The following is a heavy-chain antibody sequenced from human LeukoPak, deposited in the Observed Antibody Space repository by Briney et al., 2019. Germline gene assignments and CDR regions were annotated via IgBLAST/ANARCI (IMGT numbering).Heavy chain of an antibody. V-gene: IGHV3-30*18. CDR3: AKDLYVDIVATARNTKYYYYGMDV. Sequence: GGSLRLSCAASGFTFSSYGVHWVPQAPGKGLEWVAVISYDGSNKYYADSVKGRFTISRDNSKNTLYLQMNSLRAEDTAVYYCAKDLYVDIVATARNTKYYYYGMDVWGKGTTVTVSS. CDR1: GFTFSSYG. CDR2: ISYDGSNK. D-gene: IGHD5-12*01. J-gene: IGHJ6*04.